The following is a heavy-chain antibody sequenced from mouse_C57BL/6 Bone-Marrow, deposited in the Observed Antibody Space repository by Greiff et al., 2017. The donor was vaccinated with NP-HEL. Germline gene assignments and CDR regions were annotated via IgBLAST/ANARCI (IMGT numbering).Heavy chain of an antibody. CDR1: GYTFTSYW. CDR2: IYPSNGGT. Sequence: QVQLQQPGTELVKPGASVKLSCKASGYTFTSYWMHWVKQRPGQGLEWIGNIYPSNGGTNYNEKFKSKATLTVDKSSSTAYMQLSSLTSEDSAVYYCASMRYLGSSPYYYDDWGPGTTLTVAS. J-gene: IGHJ2*01. CDR3: ASMRYLGSSPYYYDD. V-gene: IGHV1-53*01. D-gene: IGHD1-1*01.